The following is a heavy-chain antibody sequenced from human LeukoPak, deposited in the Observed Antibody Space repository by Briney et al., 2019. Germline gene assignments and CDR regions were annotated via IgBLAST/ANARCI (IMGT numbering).Heavy chain of an antibody. V-gene: IGHV4-4*09. Sequence: SETLSLTCSVSGGSISSYYWSWIRQPPGKGLEWIGYIYTSGSTDYNPSLKSRVTISVDTSKNQFSLKLSSVTAADTAVYYCARGKLISIWGQGTLVTVSS. D-gene: IGHD3-10*01. J-gene: IGHJ4*02. CDR3: ARGKLISI. CDR1: GGSISSYY. CDR2: IYTSGST.